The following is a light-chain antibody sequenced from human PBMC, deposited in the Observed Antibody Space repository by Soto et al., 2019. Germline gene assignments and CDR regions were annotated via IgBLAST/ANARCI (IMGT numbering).Light chain of an antibody. V-gene: IGKV1-5*03. Sequence: DIQMTQYPSTLSASVGDRVTITCRASRNISSWLAWYQQKPGKAPKLLIYKASTLKGGVPSRFSGSGSGTEFTLTISSLQPDDFATYYCQHYNSYSEAFCQGTKVAI. CDR2: KAS. CDR1: RNISSW. CDR3: QHYNSYSEA. J-gene: IGKJ1*01.